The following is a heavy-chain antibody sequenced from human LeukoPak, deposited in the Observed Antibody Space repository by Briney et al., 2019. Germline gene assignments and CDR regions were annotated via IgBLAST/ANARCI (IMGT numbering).Heavy chain of an antibody. CDR3: ARGDGYGFSYYFDY. CDR1: GYTFTGYY. Sequence: GDSVKVSCKASGYTFTGYYMHWVRQAPGQGLEWMGWINPNSGGTNYAQKFQGRVTMTRDTSISTAYMELSRLRSDDTAVYYCARGDGYGFSYYFDYWGQGTLVTVSS. V-gene: IGHV1-2*02. D-gene: IGHD5-24*01. J-gene: IGHJ4*02. CDR2: INPNSGGT.